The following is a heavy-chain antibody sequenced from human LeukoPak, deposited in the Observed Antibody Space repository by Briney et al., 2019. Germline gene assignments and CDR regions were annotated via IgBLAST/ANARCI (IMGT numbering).Heavy chain of an antibody. D-gene: IGHD2-2*01. Sequence: SETLSLTCAVYGGSFSGYYWSWIRQPPGMGLEWIGEINHSGSTNYNPSLKSRVTISVDTSKNQFSLKLSSVTAADTAVYYCARVTLVPAAIMSFDYWARDPWSPSLQ. J-gene: IGHJ4*02. CDR2: INHSGST. CDR3: ARVTLVPAAIMSFDY. CDR1: GGSFSGYY. V-gene: IGHV4-34*01.